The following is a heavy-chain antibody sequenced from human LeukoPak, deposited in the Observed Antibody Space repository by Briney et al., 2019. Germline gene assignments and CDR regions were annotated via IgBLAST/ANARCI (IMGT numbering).Heavy chain of an antibody. V-gene: IGHV1-2*02. CDR3: ARDVIDCSGGSCYSDSLIDY. D-gene: IGHD2-15*01. Sequence: EASVKVSCKASGYTFTGYYMHWVRQAPGQGLEWMGWINPNSGGTNYAQKFQGRVTMTRDTSISPAYMELSRLRSDDTAVYYCARDVIDCSGGSCYSDSLIDYWGQGTLVTVSS. CDR2: INPNSGGT. J-gene: IGHJ4*02. CDR1: GYTFTGYY.